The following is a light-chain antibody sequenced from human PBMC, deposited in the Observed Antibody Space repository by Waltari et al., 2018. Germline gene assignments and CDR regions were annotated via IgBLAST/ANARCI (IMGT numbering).Light chain of an antibody. V-gene: IGLV2-14*03. CDR3: SSYRGGTSTPVI. Sequence: SMSGSPGQSITISCTGTSSDVGGYNYVSWYQQHPGKAPKLMISDVSNRPSGVSNRFSGSKSGNTASLTISGLQADDEADYYCSSYRGGTSTPVIFGGG. J-gene: IGLJ2*01. CDR2: DVS. CDR1: SSDVGGYNY.